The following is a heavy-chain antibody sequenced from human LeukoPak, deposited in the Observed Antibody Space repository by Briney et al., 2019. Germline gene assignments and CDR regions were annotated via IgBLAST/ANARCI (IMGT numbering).Heavy chain of an antibody. Sequence: GGSLRLSCAASEFRFSAHGMNWVRQAPGKGLEWISGISPSGDITYYADSVMGRFSISRDNWQSTVSLQMNSLRAEDMALYYCVRDLDWGAFDVWGQGTMVTVSS. CDR2: ISPSGDIT. J-gene: IGHJ3*01. CDR1: EFRFSAHG. D-gene: IGHD3/OR15-3a*01. CDR3: VRDLDWGAFDV. V-gene: IGHV3-23*01.